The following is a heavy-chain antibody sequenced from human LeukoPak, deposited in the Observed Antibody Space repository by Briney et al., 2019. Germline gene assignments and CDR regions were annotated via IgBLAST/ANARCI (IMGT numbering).Heavy chain of an antibody. D-gene: IGHD2-21*01. V-gene: IGHV6-1*01. J-gene: IGHJ3*02. CDR2: TYYRSKWYN. CDR1: GDSVSSNSAA. CDR3: CHSLSGRTGAFDI. Sequence: SQTLSLTCAISGDSVSSNSAAWNWIRQSPSRGLEWLGRTYYRSKWYNDYAVSVKSRISINPDTSKNQFSLQLDSVTPEDTAVYYCCHSLSGRTGAFDIWGRGTVVTVSS.